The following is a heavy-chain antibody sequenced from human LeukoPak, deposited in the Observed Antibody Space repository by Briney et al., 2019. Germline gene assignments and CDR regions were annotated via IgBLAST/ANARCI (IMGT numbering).Heavy chain of an antibody. D-gene: IGHD7-27*01. CDR3: ATRKLGNDY. J-gene: IGHJ4*02. CDR1: GGSVSDYY. V-gene: IGHV4-59*02. CDR2: LYYTGSA. Sequence: SETLSLTCTGSGGSVSDYYWSWIRQSPGKGLEWIGYLYYTGSASYNPSLKSRVTISADTSKNQFSLKLNSVTAADTAVYYCATRKLGNDYWGQGTLVTVSS.